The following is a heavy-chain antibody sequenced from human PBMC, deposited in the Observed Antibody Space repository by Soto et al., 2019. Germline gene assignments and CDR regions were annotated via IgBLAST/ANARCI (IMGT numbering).Heavy chain of an antibody. CDR3: ARIVRLMGATYYIDY. CDR1: GFSLSNADVG. V-gene: IGHV2-26*01. D-gene: IGHD1-26*01. J-gene: IGHJ4*02. Sequence: QVTLKESGPVTVKPTETLTLTCTVSGFSLSNADVGVSWIRQPPGKALECLAQIFSNDEKSYSTSLKSSLTISEDTPKSQVVLTMTNMDPVDTATYYCARIVRLMGATYYIDYWGQGSLVTVSS. CDR2: IFSNDEK.